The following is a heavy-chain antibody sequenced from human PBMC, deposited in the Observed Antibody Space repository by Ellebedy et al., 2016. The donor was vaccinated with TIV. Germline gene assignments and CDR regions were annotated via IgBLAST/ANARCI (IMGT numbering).Heavy chain of an antibody. J-gene: IGHJ3*02. D-gene: IGHD2-15*01. CDR2: ISYSGST. Sequence: MPGGSLRLSCTVSGGSISRYYWRWIRQPPGKGLEWIGYISYSGSTNYNPSLKSRVTISVDTSKNQFSLKLSSVTAADTAVYYCARVVWQLPVSYAFDIWGQGTMVTVSS. CDR1: GGSISRYY. CDR3: ARVVWQLPVSYAFDI. V-gene: IGHV4-59*01.